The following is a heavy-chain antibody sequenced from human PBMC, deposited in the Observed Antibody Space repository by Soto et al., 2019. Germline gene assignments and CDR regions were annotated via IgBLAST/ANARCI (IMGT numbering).Heavy chain of an antibody. V-gene: IGHV1-8*01. CDR3: ATYGSGSYRLQGFDP. Sequence: QVQLVQSGAEVKKPGASVKVSCKASGYTFTSYDINWVRQATGQGLEWMGWMNPNSGNTGYAQKFQGRVTMTRNTAXXTAYMGLSRLRSEDTAVYYCATYGSGSYRLQGFDPWGQGTLVTVSS. J-gene: IGHJ5*02. D-gene: IGHD3-10*01. CDR2: MNPNSGNT. CDR1: GYTFTSYD.